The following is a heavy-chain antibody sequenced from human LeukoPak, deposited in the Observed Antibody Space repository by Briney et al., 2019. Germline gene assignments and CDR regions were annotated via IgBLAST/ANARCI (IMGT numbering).Heavy chain of an antibody. V-gene: IGHV3-23*01. CDR2: INNSGGST. CDR3: VRKYSGTNPFDY. CDR1: GFTLNNYA. Sequence: PGGSLRLSCAASGFTLNNYAMSWVRQAPGKGLEWVSIINNSGGSTYYADSVKGRFTISRDLSKNTLYLQMNSLRAEDTALYYCVRKYSGTNPFDYWGQGTLVTVSS. D-gene: IGHD1-26*01. J-gene: IGHJ4*02.